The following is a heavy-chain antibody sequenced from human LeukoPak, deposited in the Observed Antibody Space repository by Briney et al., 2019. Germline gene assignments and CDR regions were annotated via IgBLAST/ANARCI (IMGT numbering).Heavy chain of an antibody. J-gene: IGHJ4*02. CDR1: GYTFTSYG. V-gene: IGHV1-2*02. D-gene: IGHD6-19*01. CDR3: ATYSSGWQGYYFDY. Sequence: ASVKVSCKASGYTFTSYGISWVRQAPGQGLEWMGWINPNSGGTNYAQKFQGRVTMTRDTSISTAYMELSRLRSDDTAVYYCATYSSGWQGYYFDYWGQGTLVTVSS. CDR2: INPNSGGT.